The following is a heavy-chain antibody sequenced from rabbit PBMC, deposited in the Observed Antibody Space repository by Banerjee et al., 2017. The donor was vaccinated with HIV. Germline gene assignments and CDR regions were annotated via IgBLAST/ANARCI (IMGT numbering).Heavy chain of an antibody. CDR2: IHAGFSGNT. CDR3: ARDRYGGDAGYGYGFNL. D-gene: IGHD6-1*01. J-gene: IGHJ4*01. V-gene: IGHV1S45*01. CDR1: GFSFSSSYD. Sequence: QEQLVESGGGLVQPEGSLTLTCTASGFSFSSSYDMCWVRQAPGKGLEWIACIHAGFSGNTYYASWAKGRFTISKTSSTTVTLQMTSLTAADTATYFCARDRYGGDAGYGYGFNLWGPGTLVTVS.